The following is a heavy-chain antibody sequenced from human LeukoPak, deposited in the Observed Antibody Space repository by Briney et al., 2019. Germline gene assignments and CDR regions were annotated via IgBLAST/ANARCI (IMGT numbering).Heavy chain of an antibody. CDR1: GYNFATYG. CDR3: ARAQYYYDSSGYYQITGNFDY. V-gene: IGHV5-10-1*01. D-gene: IGHD3-22*01. CDR2: IDPSVSYT. Sequence: EESRRGGSKGTGYNFATYGGSWVHQMRGKGLEWMGRIDPSVSYTNYSPSFQGHVTISADKSISTAYLQWSSLKASDTAMYYCARAQYYYDSSGYYQITGNFDYCGQWMICTVSS. J-gene: IGHJ4*02.